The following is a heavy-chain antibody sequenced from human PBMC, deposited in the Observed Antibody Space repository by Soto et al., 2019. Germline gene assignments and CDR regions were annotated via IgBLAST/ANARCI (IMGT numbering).Heavy chain of an antibody. CDR3: AFRLAEYSSGWYGYYYGMDV. CDR1: GFTFSSYA. Sequence: GGSLRLSCAASGFTFSSYAMSWVRQAPGKGLEWVSAISGSGGSTYYADSVKGRLTISRDNSKNTLYLQMNSLRAEDTAVYYCAFRLAEYSSGWYGYYYGMDVWGQGTTVTVSS. V-gene: IGHV3-23*01. D-gene: IGHD6-19*01. J-gene: IGHJ6*02. CDR2: ISGSGGST.